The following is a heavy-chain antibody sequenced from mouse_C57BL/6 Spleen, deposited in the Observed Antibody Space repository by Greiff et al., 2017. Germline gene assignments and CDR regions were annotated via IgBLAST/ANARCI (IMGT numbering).Heavy chain of an antibody. Sequence: VQLQESGAELVRPGASVKLSCTASGFNIKGDYMHWVKQRPEQGLEWIGWIDPGNGDTDYASKFQGKATITADTSSNTAYLQLSSLTSEDTAVYYCTTGYYGIYRGQGTALTVSS. D-gene: IGHD1-1*02. CDR2: IDPGNGDT. CDR3: TTGYYGIY. J-gene: IGHJ2*01. CDR1: GFNIKGDY. V-gene: IGHV14-4*01.